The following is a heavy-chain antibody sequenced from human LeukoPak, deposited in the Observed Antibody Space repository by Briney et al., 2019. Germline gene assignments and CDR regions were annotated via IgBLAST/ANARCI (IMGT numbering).Heavy chain of an antibody. CDR2: INHSGST. Sequence: PSETLSLTCAVYRGSFSGYYWSWIRQPPGKGLGWIGEINHSGSTNYNPSLKSRVTISVDTSKNQFSLKLNSVTAADTAVYYCARGLSRTPPGGYWGQGTLVTVSS. D-gene: IGHD2-2*01. V-gene: IGHV4-34*01. J-gene: IGHJ4*02. CDR1: RGSFSGYY. CDR3: ARGLSRTPPGGY.